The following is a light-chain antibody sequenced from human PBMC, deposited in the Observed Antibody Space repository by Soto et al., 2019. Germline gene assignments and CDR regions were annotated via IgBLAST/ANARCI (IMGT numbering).Light chain of an antibody. CDR1: SSNIGAGYD. CDR2: GNN. J-gene: IGLJ3*02. CDR3: QSYDTSLRAWA. Sequence: QSVLTQPPSVSGAPGQRVTISCTGGSSNIGAGYDVHWYRQFPGTAPKLLVYGNNNRPSGISDRFSASKSGSSASLAITGLQAEDEADYSCQSYDTSLRAWAFGGGTKLTVL. V-gene: IGLV1-40*01.